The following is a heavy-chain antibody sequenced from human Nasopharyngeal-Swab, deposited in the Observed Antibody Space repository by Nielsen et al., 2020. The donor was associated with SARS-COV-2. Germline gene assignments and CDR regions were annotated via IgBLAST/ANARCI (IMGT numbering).Heavy chain of an antibody. CDR3: AREFEATGATYLDS. CDR1: GFIFSDYS. D-gene: IGHD1-26*01. Sequence: GESLKISCAASGFIFSDYSMDWVRQAPGKGLEWVSYITSSSATKYYADSVKGRLTVSRDNAKNLLYLQMSSMRDEDTAVYYCAREFEATGATYLDSWGLGTLVTVSS. CDR2: ITSSSATK. V-gene: IGHV3-48*02. J-gene: IGHJ4*02.